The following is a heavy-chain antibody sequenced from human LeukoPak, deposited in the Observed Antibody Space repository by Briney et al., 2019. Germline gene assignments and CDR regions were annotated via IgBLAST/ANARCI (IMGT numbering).Heavy chain of an antibody. Sequence: ASVKVSCKASGHTFTSYDINWVRQATGQGLEWLGLMNPNSGNTGYAQKFQGRVTMTRNTSISTAYMELSSLRSDDTAVYYCARVGIVPAALSFYYYYYMDVWGKGTTVTVSS. V-gene: IGHV1-8*01. D-gene: IGHD2-2*01. CDR3: ARVGIVPAALSFYYYYYMDV. CDR2: MNPNSGNT. CDR1: GHTFTSYD. J-gene: IGHJ6*03.